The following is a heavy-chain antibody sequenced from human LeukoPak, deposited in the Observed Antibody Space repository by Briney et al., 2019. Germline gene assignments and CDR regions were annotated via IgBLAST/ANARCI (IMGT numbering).Heavy chain of an antibody. J-gene: IGHJ4*02. CDR2: ISGSGDNT. CDR3: AKWKYSNSGIDDY. CDR1: GFTFSSYA. V-gene: IGHV3-23*01. D-gene: IGHD6-6*01. Sequence: GGSLRLSCAVSGFTFSSYAMSWVRQVPGKGLEWVSVISGSGDNTYYADSVKGRFTISRDNSKNMLYLQMNSLRAEGTAVYYCAKWKYSNSGIDDYWGQGTLVTVSS.